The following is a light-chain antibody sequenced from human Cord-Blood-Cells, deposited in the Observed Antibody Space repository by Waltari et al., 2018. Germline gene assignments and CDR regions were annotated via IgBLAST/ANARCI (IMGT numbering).Light chain of an antibody. V-gene: IGLV2-8*01. CDR1: SSDVGGYNY. Sequence: QSALTQPPSASGSPGQSVTISCPGTSSDVGGYNYVSWYQQHPGKAPKLMIYEVSKRPSGVPDRFSGSKSGNTASLTVSGLQAEDEADYYCSSYAGSKFGGGTKLTVL. J-gene: IGLJ2*01. CDR2: EVS. CDR3: SSYAGSK.